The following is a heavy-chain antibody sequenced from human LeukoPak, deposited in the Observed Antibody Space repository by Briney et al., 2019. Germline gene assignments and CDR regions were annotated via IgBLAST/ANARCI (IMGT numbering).Heavy chain of an antibody. CDR3: ARDLRWLQLDY. CDR2: ISSSGSTF. V-gene: IGHV3-11*01. Sequence: GGPLRLSCTASGFIFSDYYMIWIRQAPGKGLEWVSYISSSGSTFYQADSVKGRFTISRDNAKNSLYLQMNSLRVEDTAVYYCARDLRWLQLDYWGQGTLVTVSS. J-gene: IGHJ4*02. D-gene: IGHD5-24*01. CDR1: GFIFSDYY.